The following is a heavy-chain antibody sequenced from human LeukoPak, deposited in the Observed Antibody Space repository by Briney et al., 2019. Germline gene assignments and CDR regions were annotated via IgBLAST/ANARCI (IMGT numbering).Heavy chain of an antibody. CDR2: IYYSGST. V-gene: IGHV4-61*01. CDR1: GGSISSGSYY. D-gene: IGHD3-22*01. Sequence: SQTLSLTCTVSGGSISSGSYYWSWIRQPPGKGLEWIGFIYYSGSTNYNPSLKSRVTISVDTSKNQFSLKLSSVTAADTAVYYCARSLRPGPRYYFDSSGYYYFDYWGQGTLVTVSS. CDR3: ARSLRPGPRYYFDSSGYYYFDY. J-gene: IGHJ4*02.